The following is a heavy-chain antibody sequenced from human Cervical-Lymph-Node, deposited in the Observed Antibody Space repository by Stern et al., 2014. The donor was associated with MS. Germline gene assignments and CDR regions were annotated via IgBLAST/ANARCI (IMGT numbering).Heavy chain of an antibody. Sequence: QVQLVESGPGLVKPSGTLSLTCAVSGGSITSGNWWSWVRQPPGKGLEWIGEIFHSGSTNYNPSLKSRVTISVDKSKNQFSLRLTSVAAADTAVYYCARVIRGGMTVIVHNFDQWGPGTLVTVSS. CDR2: IFHSGST. D-gene: IGHD6-19*01. CDR1: GGSITSGNW. J-gene: IGHJ4*02. CDR3: ARVIRGGMTVIVHNFDQ. V-gene: IGHV4-4*02.